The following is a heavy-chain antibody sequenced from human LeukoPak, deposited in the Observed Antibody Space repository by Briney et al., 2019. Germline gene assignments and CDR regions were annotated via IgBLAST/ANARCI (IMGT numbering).Heavy chain of an antibody. V-gene: IGHV1-69*02. D-gene: IGHD6-19*01. CDR1: GSSFTTYT. CDR3: ARGAVAGLEGIDY. CDR2: IILIHNMI. J-gene: IGHJ4*02. Sequence: GSSVKVSCKVSGSSFTTYTISWVRQAPGQGLEWMGRIILIHNMINYAQNFQDRVTITADKSTSTAYMELSSLRSDDTAIYYCARGAVAGLEGIDYWGQGTLVTVSS.